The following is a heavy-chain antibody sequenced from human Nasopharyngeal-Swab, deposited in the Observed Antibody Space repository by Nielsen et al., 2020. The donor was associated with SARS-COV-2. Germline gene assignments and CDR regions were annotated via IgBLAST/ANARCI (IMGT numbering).Heavy chain of an antibody. CDR2: INAGNGNT. D-gene: IGHD6-13*01. V-gene: IGHV1-3*01. J-gene: IGHJ6*02. Sequence: GSVKVSCKASGYTFTSYAMHWVRKAPGQRLEWMGWINAGNGNTKYSQKFQGRVTITRDTSASTAYMELSSLRSEDTAVYYCARSFYSSSWYSHPAYYYYGMDVWGQGTTVTVSS. CDR3: ARSFYSSSWYSHPAYYYYGMDV. CDR1: GYTFTSYA.